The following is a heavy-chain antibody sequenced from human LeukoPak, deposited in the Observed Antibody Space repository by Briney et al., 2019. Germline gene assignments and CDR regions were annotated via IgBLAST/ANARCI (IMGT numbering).Heavy chain of an antibody. D-gene: IGHD6-13*01. J-gene: IGHJ6*03. CDR2: IYYSGST. Sequence: SETLSLTCTVSGGSISSYYWSWIRQPPGKGLEWIGYIYYSGSTNYNPSLKSRVTISVDTSKNQFSLKLSSVTAADTAVYYCARDSSSSWYYMDVWGKGTTVTVSS. CDR3: ARDSSSSWYYMDV. CDR1: GGSISSYY. V-gene: IGHV4-59*01.